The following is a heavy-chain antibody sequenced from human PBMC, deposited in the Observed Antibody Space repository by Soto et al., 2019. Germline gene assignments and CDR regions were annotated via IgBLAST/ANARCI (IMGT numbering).Heavy chain of an antibody. D-gene: IGHD3-16*01. Sequence: PGGSLRLSCVVSGFNFRAYGMHWVRQAPGRGLEWVAFISYDANNRNYADTVKGRFTISRDNFKNKLFLQMSSLKDEDTALYYCATAFPMGAPFYFDYWGQGTLVTVSS. CDR3: ATAFPMGAPFYFDY. J-gene: IGHJ4*02. CDR2: ISYDANNR. CDR1: GFNFRAYG. V-gene: IGHV3-30*03.